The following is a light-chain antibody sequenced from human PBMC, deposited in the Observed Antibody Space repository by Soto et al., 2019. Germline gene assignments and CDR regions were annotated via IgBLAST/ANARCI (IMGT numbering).Light chain of an antibody. Sequence: EIVMTQSPGTLSVSPGERATLSCRASQSVSVNLAWYQQKPGQAPRLLIYGASRRATGIPDRFSGAGSGTDFTLTISRLEPEDFAVYYCQQYGSSPPWTFGQGTKVDIK. V-gene: IGKV3-20*01. CDR3: QQYGSSPPWT. CDR2: GAS. CDR1: QSVSVN. J-gene: IGKJ1*01.